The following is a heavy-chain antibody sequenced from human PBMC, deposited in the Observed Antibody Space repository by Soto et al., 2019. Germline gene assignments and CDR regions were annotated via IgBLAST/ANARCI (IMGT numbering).Heavy chain of an antibody. CDR1: GFTFSSYA. D-gene: IGHD3-22*01. CDR3: ATTYDSSGYDY. Sequence: EVQLLESGGGLLQPGGSLRLSCEASGFTFSSYAMTWVRQAPGKGLEWVSALSGSGISTYYADTVKGRFTISRDNSRNTLYLQMNSLRAEDTAVYYCATTYDSSGYDYWGQGTLVTVSS. CDR2: LSGSGIST. J-gene: IGHJ4*02. V-gene: IGHV3-23*01.